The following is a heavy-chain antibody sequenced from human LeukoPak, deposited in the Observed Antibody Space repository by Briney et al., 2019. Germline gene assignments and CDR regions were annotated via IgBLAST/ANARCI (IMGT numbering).Heavy chain of an antibody. D-gene: IGHD3-9*01. V-gene: IGHV4-61*02. Sequence: SETLSLTCTGSGGSISSGSYYWSWIRQPAGKGLEWIGRIYSSGSTNYNPSLKSRVTISVDTSKNQFSLKLSSVTAADTAVYYCARGRGILTFIDYWGQGTLVTVSS. CDR3: ARGRGILTFIDY. CDR2: IYSSGST. CDR1: GGSISSGSYY. J-gene: IGHJ4*02.